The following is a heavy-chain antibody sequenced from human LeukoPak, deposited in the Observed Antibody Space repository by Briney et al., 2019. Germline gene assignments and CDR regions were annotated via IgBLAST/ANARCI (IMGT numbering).Heavy chain of an antibody. CDR3: ARFLVGCSSTSCYTDYYYYYMDV. CDR1: GGSISSSSYY. D-gene: IGHD2-2*02. CDR2: IYTSGST. V-gene: IGHV4-61*02. J-gene: IGHJ6*03. Sequence: NPSETLSLTCTVSGGSISSSSYYWGWIRQPPGKGLEWIGRIYTSGSTNYNPSLKSRVTISVDTSKNQFSLKLSSVTAADTAVYYCARFLVGCSSTSCYTDYYYYYMDVWGKGTTVTVSS.